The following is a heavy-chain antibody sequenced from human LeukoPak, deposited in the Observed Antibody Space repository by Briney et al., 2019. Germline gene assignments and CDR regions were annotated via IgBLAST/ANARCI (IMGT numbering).Heavy chain of an antibody. CDR2: IIPILGIA. V-gene: IGHV1-69*04. J-gene: IGHJ4*02. CDR1: GGTFSSYA. CDR3: ARERVGATTVVTPFDY. D-gene: IGHD4-23*01. Sequence: SVKVSCKASGGTFSSYAISWVRQAPGQGLEWMGRIIPILGIANYAQKFQGRVTITADKSTSTAYMELSSLGSEDTAVYYCARERVGATTVVTPFDYWGQGTLVTVSS.